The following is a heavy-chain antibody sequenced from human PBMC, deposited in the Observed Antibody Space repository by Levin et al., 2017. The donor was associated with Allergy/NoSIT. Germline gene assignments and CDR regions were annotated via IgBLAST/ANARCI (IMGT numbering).Heavy chain of an antibody. V-gene: IGHV4-59*08. Sequence: KSSETLSLTCTVSGGSISSYYWSWIRQPPGKGLEWIGYIHYSGSTKYNPSLKSRVTMSVDTSKNQFSLKLSSVTAADTAVYYCARMYHYDSGGWGPDYWGQGTLVTVSS. D-gene: IGHD3-22*01. CDR1: GGSISSYY. J-gene: IGHJ4*02. CDR3: ARMYHYDSGGWGPDY. CDR2: IHYSGST.